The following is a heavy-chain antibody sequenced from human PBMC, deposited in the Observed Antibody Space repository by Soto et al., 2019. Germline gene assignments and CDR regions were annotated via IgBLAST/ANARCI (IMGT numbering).Heavy chain of an antibody. CDR2: IDKTGVST. V-gene: IGHV3-23*01. CDR1: GLTVSTNY. CDR3: AKGGYTFGFLFAS. D-gene: IGHD5-18*01. Sequence: GGSLRLSCAAPGLTVSTNYMSWVRQAPGKGLEWVSTIDKTGVSTYYADSVKGRFTISRDNSKQTLYLQMISLRAEDTAVYYCAKGGYTFGFLFASWGQGTLVTVSS. J-gene: IGHJ4*02.